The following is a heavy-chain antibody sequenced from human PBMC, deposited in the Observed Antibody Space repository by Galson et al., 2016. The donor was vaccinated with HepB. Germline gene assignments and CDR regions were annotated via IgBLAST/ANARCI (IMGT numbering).Heavy chain of an antibody. Sequence: ETLSLTCTVSGGSITSGHYYWTWIRQPPGKGLEWIGSMYYSGSAYYNPSFKSRVTISLDTSKNQFSLKLTSVTAADTAVYYCASPKVGARYTTVDFWGHGTLVTVSS. J-gene: IGHJ4*01. CDR2: MYYSGSA. D-gene: IGHD1-26*01. CDR3: ASPKVGARYTTVDF. V-gene: IGHV4-39*01. CDR1: GGSITSGHYY.